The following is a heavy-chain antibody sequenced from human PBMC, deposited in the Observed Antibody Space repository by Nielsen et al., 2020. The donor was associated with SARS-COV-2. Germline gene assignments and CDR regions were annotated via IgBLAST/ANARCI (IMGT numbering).Heavy chain of an antibody. CDR1: GYTLTELS. CDR2: FDPEDGET. CDR3: ATDFAIFGVVIFSY. J-gene: IGHJ4*02. V-gene: IGHV1-24*01. D-gene: IGHD3-3*01. Sequence: ASVKVSCKVSGYTLTELSMHWVRQAPGKGLEWTGGFDPEDGETIYAQKFQGRVTMTEDTSTDTAYMELSSLRSEDTAVYYCATDFAIFGVVIFSYWGQGTLVTVSS.